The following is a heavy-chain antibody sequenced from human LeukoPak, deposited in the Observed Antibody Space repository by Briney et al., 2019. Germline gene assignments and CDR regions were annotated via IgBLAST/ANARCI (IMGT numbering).Heavy chain of an antibody. CDR1: GGSISSGSYY. V-gene: IGHV4-61*01. CDR2: IYYSGST. D-gene: IGHD5-24*01. Sequence: PSETLSLTCTVSGGSISSGSYYWSWIRQPPGKGLEWIGYIYYSGSTNYNPSLKSRVTISVDTSKNQFSLKLSSVTAADTAVYYCARQAVDDGYNQASHFDYWGQGTLVTVSS. CDR3: ARQAVDDGYNQASHFDY. J-gene: IGHJ4*02.